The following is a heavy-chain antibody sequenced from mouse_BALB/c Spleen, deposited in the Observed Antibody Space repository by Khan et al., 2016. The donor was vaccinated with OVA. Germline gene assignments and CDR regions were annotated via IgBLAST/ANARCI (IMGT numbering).Heavy chain of an antibody. J-gene: IGHJ4*01. CDR2: ICPGSGNP. CDR3: DSSTYYGNGLYAMNY. Sequence: DLVQPGASVKLSCKASGYTFTSYWINWITQRPGQGLEWVGHICPGSGNPYYNEIFTGKATLTVDTSSNTVYIQISRLSSEGYADYSCDSSTYYGNGLYAMNYWGQGTSVTVSS. V-gene: IGHV1S41*01. D-gene: IGHD2-10*01. CDR1: GYTFTSYW.